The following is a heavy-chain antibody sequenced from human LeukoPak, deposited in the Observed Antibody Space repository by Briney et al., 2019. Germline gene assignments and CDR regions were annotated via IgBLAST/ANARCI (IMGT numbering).Heavy chain of an antibody. D-gene: IGHD5-12*01. CDR3: ARAGSHRNSGYDY. Sequence: GGSLRLSCAASGFTVSSNSMSWVRQAPGKGLEWVSTTYSGGSTYYADSVKGRFTISRDKSKNTLYLQMNSLRAEDTAVYYCARAGSHRNSGYDYWGQGTLVTVSS. CDR1: GFTVSSNS. J-gene: IGHJ4*02. V-gene: IGHV3-53*01. CDR2: TYSGGST.